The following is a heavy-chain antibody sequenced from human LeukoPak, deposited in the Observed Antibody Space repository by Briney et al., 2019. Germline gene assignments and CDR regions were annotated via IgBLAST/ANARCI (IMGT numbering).Heavy chain of an antibody. D-gene: IGHD5-18*01. V-gene: IGHV4-59*01. CDR3: AREGYSYGLPGVVDY. J-gene: IGHJ4*02. CDR1: GGSISSYY. CDR2: IYYSGST. Sequence: SETLSLTCTVSGGSISSYYWSWIRQPPGKGLEWIGYIYYSGSTNYNPSLKSRVTISVDTSKNQFSLKLSSVTAADTAVYYCAREGYSYGLPGVVDYWGQGTLVTVSS.